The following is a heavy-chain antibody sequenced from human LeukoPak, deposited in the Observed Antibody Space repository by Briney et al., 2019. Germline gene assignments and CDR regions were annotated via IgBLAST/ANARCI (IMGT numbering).Heavy chain of an antibody. CDR2: ISHSSSYI. CDR1: RFTFSSYT. J-gene: IGHJ6*03. CDR3: ARGGRDTWDYYYYMDV. Sequence: GGSLRLSCAASRFTFSSYTMSWVRQAPGKGLEWVSSISHSSSYIYYADSVKDRFTISRDNAKNSLYLQMNSLRAEDTAVYYCARGGRDTWDYYYYMDVWGKGTTVTVSS. V-gene: IGHV3-21*01. D-gene: IGHD5-24*01.